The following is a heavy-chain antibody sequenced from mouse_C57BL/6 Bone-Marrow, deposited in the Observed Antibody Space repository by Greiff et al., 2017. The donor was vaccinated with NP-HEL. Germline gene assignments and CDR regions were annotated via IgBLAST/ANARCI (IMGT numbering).Heavy chain of an antibody. D-gene: IGHD1-1*01. CDR1: GYTFTDYY. CDR3: ARTGGSSYPAWFAY. J-gene: IGHJ3*01. V-gene: IGHV1-26*01. Sequence: EVQLQQSGPELVKPGASVKISCKASGYTFTDYYMNWVKQSHGKSLEWIGDINPNNGGTSYNQKFKGKATLTVDKSSSTAYMELRSLTSEGSAVYYCARTGGSSYPAWFAYWGQGTLVTVSA. CDR2: INPNNGGT.